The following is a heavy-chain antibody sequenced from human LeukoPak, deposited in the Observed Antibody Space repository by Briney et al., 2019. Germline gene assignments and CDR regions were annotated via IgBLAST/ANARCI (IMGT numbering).Heavy chain of an antibody. J-gene: IGHJ6*03. CDR2: ISFGANTI. D-gene: IGHD3-3*01. V-gene: IGHV3-11*04. CDR3: ARASNKIFTVPRYMDV. CDR1: GFTFSDYY. Sequence: GGSLRLSCAASGFTFSDYYMTWVRQAPGKGLEWVSYISFGANTIYYADSVKGRFTISRDNAKNSLYLQMGSLRADDTAVYYCARASNKIFTVPRYMDVWGQGTTVTVSS.